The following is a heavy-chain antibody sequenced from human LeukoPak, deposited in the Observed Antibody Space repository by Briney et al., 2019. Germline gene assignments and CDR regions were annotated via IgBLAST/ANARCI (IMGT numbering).Heavy chain of an antibody. J-gene: IGHJ4*02. CDR3: ARSREDFWSGYYDY. V-gene: IGHV4-34*01. Sequence: SETLSLTCTVSGGSISSYYWSWIRQPPGKGLEWIGEINHSGSTNYNPSLKSRVTISVDTSKNQFSLKLSSVTAADTAVYYCARSREDFWSGYYDYWGQGTLVTVSS. CDR2: INHSGST. D-gene: IGHD3-3*01. CDR1: GGSISSYY.